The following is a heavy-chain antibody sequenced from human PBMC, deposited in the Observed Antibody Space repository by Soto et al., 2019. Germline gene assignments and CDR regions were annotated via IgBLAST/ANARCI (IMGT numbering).Heavy chain of an antibody. D-gene: IGHD2-15*01. CDR1: GGSISSTDHY. Sequence: HLQLQESGPGLVKASETLSLTCTVSGGSISSTDHYWGWVRQPPGKGLEWLGSIYFAGSTFHNPALKSRATISVDTSRNQFSLGLTTVTASDTAVYYCARLVFHCLRGSCDDYSFYGLDVWGQGTTGTVSS. V-gene: IGHV4-39*01. CDR2: IYFAGST. J-gene: IGHJ6*02. CDR3: ARLVFHCLRGSCDDYSFYGLDV.